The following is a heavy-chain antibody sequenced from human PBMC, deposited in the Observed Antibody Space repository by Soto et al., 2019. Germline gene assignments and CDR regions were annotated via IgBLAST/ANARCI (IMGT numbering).Heavy chain of an antibody. CDR1: GFTFSSYA. J-gene: IGHJ4*02. V-gene: IGHV3-23*01. Sequence: EVRLLESGGGLVQPGGSLRLSCAASGFTFSSYAMSWVRQAPGKGLEWVSAISGSGGSTYYADSVKGRFTISRDNSKNTLYLQMNSLRAEDTAVYYCANGFFFMGLGELSLFRYWGQGTLVTVSS. D-gene: IGHD3-16*02. CDR3: ANGFFFMGLGELSLFRY. CDR2: ISGSGGST.